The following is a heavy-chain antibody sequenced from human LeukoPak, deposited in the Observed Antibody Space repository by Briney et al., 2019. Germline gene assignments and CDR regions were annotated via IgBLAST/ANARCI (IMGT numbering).Heavy chain of an antibody. CDR3: ARDQGDGYNYAYYYYMDV. CDR1: GYSISSGYY. Sequence: SETLSLTCAVSGYSISSGYYWGWIRQPPGKGLEWIGSIYRSGSTYYNPSLKSRVTISVDTSKHQFSLKLSSVTAADTAVYYCARDQGDGYNYAYYYYMDVWGKGTTVTVSS. D-gene: IGHD5-24*01. V-gene: IGHV4-38-2*02. CDR2: IYRSGST. J-gene: IGHJ6*03.